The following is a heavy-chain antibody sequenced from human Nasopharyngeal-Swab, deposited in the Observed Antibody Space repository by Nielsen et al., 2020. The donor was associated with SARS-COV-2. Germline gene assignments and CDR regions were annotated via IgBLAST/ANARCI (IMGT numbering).Heavy chain of an antibody. V-gene: IGHV4-34*01. J-gene: IGHJ4*02. CDR2: INHSGST. Sequence: SETLSLTCAVYGGSFSGYYWSWIRQPPGKGLEWIGEINHSGSTNYNPSLKSRVTISVDRSKNQFSLKLSSVTAADTAVYYCARSKKKQLTLVDYWGQGTLVTVSS. D-gene: IGHD6-13*01. CDR1: GGSFSGYY. CDR3: ARSKKKQLTLVDY.